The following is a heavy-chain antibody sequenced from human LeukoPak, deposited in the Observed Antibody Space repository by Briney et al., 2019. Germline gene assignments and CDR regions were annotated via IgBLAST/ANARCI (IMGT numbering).Heavy chain of an antibody. CDR3: ASQGRYYDFWSGYHDAFDI. CDR2: ISSSGSTI. Sequence: GGSLRLSCAASGFTFSDYYMSWIRQAPGKGQEWVSYISSSGSTIYYADSVKGRFTISRDNAKNSLYLQMNSLRAEDTAVYYCASQGRYYDFWSGYHDAFDIWGQGTMVTVSS. J-gene: IGHJ3*02. CDR1: GFTFSDYY. D-gene: IGHD3-3*01. V-gene: IGHV3-11*04.